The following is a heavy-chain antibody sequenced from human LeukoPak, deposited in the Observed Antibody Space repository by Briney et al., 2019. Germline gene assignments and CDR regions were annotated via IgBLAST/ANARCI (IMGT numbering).Heavy chain of an antibody. Sequence: SETLSLTCSVSDYSISSGYYWGWIRQPPGKGLEWIGSMYHSGDTYYNPSLRSRVTTSVDTSKNQFSLKLSSVTAADTAVYFCAGQYTVYGPFDQWGQGTLVTVSS. J-gene: IGHJ4*02. CDR2: MYHSGDT. D-gene: IGHD5/OR15-5a*01. V-gene: IGHV4-38-2*02. CDR1: DYSISSGYY. CDR3: AGQYTVYGPFDQ.